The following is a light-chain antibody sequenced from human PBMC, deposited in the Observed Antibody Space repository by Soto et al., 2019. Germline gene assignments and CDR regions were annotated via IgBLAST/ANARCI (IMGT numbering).Light chain of an antibody. Sequence: QSALTQPASESGSPGQSITIYCTGTSSDVGGYNFVSWYQQHPGKAPKFIIYDVRNRPSGVSNRFSGSRSGNTASLTISGLQAEDEADYYCSSYTSSSTVIFGGGTKVTVL. CDR1: SSDVGGYNF. CDR3: SSYTSSSTVI. J-gene: IGLJ2*01. CDR2: DVR. V-gene: IGLV2-14*03.